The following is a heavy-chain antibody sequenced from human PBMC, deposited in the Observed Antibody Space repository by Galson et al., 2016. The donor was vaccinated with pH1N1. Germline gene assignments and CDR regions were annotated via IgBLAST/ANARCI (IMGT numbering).Heavy chain of an antibody. CDR2: IIPIFGTT. D-gene: IGHD4-23*01. CDR3: ARTPTSVVTVYSPFDV. CDR1: EGTFTSST. V-gene: IGHV1-69*13. Sequence: SVKVSCKVSEGTFTSSTITWVRHAPGQGLEWVGDIIPIFGTTTYALKFQGRVTLTADGSLHTAFMELSGLTSQDTVVYYCARTPTSVVTVYSPFDVWGQGTTVTVSS. J-gene: IGHJ6*02.